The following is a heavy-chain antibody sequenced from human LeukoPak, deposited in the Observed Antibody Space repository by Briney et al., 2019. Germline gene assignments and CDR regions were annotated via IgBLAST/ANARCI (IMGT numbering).Heavy chain of an antibody. CDR3: AKDLGSPLSLNYYYYGMDV. Sequence: GRSLRLSCAASGFTFSSYGMHGVRQAPGKALEWVAVISYDGSNKYYADSVKGRFTISRDNSKNTLYLQMNSLRAEDTAVYYCAKDLGSPLSLNYYYYGMDVWGQGTTVTVSS. J-gene: IGHJ6*02. CDR2: ISYDGSNK. CDR1: GFTFSSYG. D-gene: IGHD7-27*01. V-gene: IGHV3-30*18.